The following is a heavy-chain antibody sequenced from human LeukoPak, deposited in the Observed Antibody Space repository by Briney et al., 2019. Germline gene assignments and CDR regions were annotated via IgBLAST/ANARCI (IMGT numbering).Heavy chain of an antibody. CDR1: GFTFSSFG. Sequence: GRSLTLSCAASGFTFSSFGVHWVRQAPGKGLEWVAVIWYDASNKYYADSVKGRFTISRDNSKNTLYLHMNSLRDDDTAVYYCVRGVGVSRFNYLDPWGQGTLVIVSS. D-gene: IGHD1-7*01. CDR2: IWYDASNK. CDR3: VRGVGVSRFNYLDP. J-gene: IGHJ5*02. V-gene: IGHV3-33*01.